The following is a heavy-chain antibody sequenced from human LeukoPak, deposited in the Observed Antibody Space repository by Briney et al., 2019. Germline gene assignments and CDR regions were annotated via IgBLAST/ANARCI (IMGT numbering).Heavy chain of an antibody. CDR1: GGSISSYY. V-gene: IGHV4-34*01. J-gene: IGHJ4*02. CDR2: INHSGST. D-gene: IGHD3-3*01. CDR3: ARGWSGSLDY. Sequence: SETLSLTCTVSGGSISSYYWSWIRQPPGKGLEWIGEINHSGSTNYNPSLKSRVTISVDTSKNQFSLKLSSVTAADTAVYYCARGWSGSLDYWGQGTLVTVSS.